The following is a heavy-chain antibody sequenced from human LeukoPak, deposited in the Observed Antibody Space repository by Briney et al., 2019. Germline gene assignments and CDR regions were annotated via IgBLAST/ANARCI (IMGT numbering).Heavy chain of an antibody. Sequence: GASVKFSCKASGHALISWVRQAPGQGLEWMGWIGPYKRNVNYAEKFQGRVTMTIDTSTSTAYMELRSLKPDDTAVYYCATPGGGELNAYYDYWGQGTLVTVSS. D-gene: IGHD1-7*01. CDR2: IGPYKRNV. CDR1: GHAL. J-gene: IGHJ4*02. CDR3: ATPGGGELNAYYDY. V-gene: IGHV1-18*01.